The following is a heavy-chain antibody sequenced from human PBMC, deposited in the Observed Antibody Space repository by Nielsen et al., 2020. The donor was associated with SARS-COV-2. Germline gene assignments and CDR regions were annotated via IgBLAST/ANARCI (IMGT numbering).Heavy chain of an antibody. CDR1: GFPFNIFD. Sequence: GGSLRLSCAASGFPFNIFDMSWVRQAPGKGLEWVSFISGKDDSTHYAESVKGRFTISRDNAENSLYLQMNSLRAEDTAVYFCARVPTVGSLSYYYYGMDVWGQGTTVTVSS. CDR3: ARVPTVGSLSYYYYGMDV. V-gene: IGHV3-23*01. J-gene: IGHJ6*02. D-gene: IGHD3-10*01. CDR2: ISGKDDST.